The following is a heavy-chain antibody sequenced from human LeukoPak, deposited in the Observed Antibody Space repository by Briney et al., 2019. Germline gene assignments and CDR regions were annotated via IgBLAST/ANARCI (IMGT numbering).Heavy chain of an antibody. D-gene: IGHD1-26*01. CDR2: IYYSGST. V-gene: IGHV4-59*01. J-gene: IGHJ6*03. Sequence: SSETLSLTCTVSGGSISSYYWSWIRQPPGKGLEWIGYIYYSGSTNYNPSLKSRVTISVDTSKNQFSLKLSSVTAADAAVYYCARVQWELLDYYYYYMDVWGKGTTVTISS. CDR3: ARVQWELLDYYYYYMDV. CDR1: GGSISSYY.